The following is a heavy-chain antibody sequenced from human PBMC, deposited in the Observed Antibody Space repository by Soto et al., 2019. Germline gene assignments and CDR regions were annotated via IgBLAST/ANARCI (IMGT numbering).Heavy chain of an antibody. CDR2: IYYSGSN. CDR1: GGSISSGDYY. Sequence: QVQLQESGPGLVKPSQTLSLTCTVSGGSISSGDYYWSWIRQPPGKGLEWIGYIYYSGSNYYNPSHKSRVTISVDTSKNQFPLKLSSVTAADTAVYYCATSPVAATLGVAGYWGQGTLVTVSS. D-gene: IGHD2-15*01. CDR3: ATSPVAATLGVAGY. J-gene: IGHJ4*02. V-gene: IGHV4-30-4*01.